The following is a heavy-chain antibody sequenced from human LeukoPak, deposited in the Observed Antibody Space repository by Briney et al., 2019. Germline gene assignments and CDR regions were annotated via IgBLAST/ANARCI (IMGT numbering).Heavy chain of an antibody. J-gene: IGHJ4*02. Sequence: GGSLRLSCAASGFTFSSYAMSWVRQAPGKGLEWVSTISGSGDSTFYADSMKGRFTISRDNSKNTLYVQMNSLRAEDTAVYYCAKGRSGWVVGASDYWGQGTLVTVSS. D-gene: IGHD2-15*01. V-gene: IGHV3-23*01. CDR2: ISGSGDST. CDR1: GFTFSSYA. CDR3: AKGRSGWVVGASDY.